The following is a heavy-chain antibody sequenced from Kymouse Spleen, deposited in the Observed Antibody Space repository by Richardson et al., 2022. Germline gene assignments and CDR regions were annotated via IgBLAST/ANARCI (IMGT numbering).Heavy chain of an antibody. CDR2: IYYSGST. J-gene: IGHJ4*02. CDR3: ARIGCSSTSCHWGLDY. V-gene: IGHV4-31*03. Sequence: QVQLQESGPGLVKPSQTLSLTCTVSGGSISSGGYYWSWIRQHPGKGLEWIGYIYYSGSTYYNPSLKSRVTISVDTSKNQFSLKLSSVTAADTAVYYCARIGCSSTSCHWGLDYWGQGTLVTVSS. D-gene: IGHD2-2*02. CDR1: GGSISSGGYY.